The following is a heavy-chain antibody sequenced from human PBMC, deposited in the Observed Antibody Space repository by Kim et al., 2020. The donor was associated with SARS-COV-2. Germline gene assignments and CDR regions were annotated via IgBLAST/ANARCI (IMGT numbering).Heavy chain of an antibody. Sequence: GGSLRLSCAASGFTFGDYAMHWVRQAPGKGLEWVSGISWNSGSIGYADSVKGRFTISRDNAKNSLYLQMNSLRAEDTALYYCASLSYSSSPGGGMDVWGQGTTVTVSS. CDR1: GFTFGDYA. D-gene: IGHD6-6*01. V-gene: IGHV3-9*01. J-gene: IGHJ6*02. CDR2: ISWNSGSI. CDR3: ASLSYSSSPGGGMDV.